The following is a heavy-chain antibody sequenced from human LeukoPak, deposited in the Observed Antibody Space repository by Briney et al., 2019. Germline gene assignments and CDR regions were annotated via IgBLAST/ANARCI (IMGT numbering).Heavy chain of an antibody. V-gene: IGHV1-46*01. CDR3: ARSGWSRTGWFDP. J-gene: IGHJ5*01. Sequence: ASVKVSCKASGYTFTSYAMNWVRQAPGQGLEWMGIINPSGGSTNYAQEFQGRVTMTRDMSTSTVHMELSSLRSEDTAVYYCARSGWSRTGWFDPWGQGTLVTVSS. D-gene: IGHD6-19*01. CDR1: GYTFTSYA. CDR2: INPSGGST.